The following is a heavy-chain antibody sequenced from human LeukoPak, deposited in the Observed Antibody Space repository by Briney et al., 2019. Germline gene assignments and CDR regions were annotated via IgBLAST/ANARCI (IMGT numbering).Heavy chain of an antibody. V-gene: IGHV5-51*01. CDR2: IYPGDSDT. CDR1: GYSFTSYW. D-gene: IGHD4-23*01. CDR3: ARQAVVTKSADYYYGMDV. Sequence: GESLKISCKGSGYSFTSYWIGWVRQMPGKGLEWMGIIYPGDSDTRYSPSFQGQVTISADKSISTAYLQWSSLKASDTAMYYCARQAVVTKSADYYYGMDVWGQGTTVTVSS. J-gene: IGHJ6*02.